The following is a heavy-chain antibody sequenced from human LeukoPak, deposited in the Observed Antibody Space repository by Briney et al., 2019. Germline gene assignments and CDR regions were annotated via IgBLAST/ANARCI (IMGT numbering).Heavy chain of an antibody. CDR2: ISYDGSNK. CDR3: ARDGQWEPGPYFYGMDV. CDR1: GFTFSSYA. V-gene: IGHV3-30-3*01. D-gene: IGHD1-26*01. Sequence: GRSLRLSCAASGFTFSSYAMHWVRQAPGKGLEWVAVISYDGSNKYYADSVKGRFTISRDNSKNTLYLQMNSLRAEDTAVYHCARDGQWEPGPYFYGMDVWGQGTTVTVSS. J-gene: IGHJ6*02.